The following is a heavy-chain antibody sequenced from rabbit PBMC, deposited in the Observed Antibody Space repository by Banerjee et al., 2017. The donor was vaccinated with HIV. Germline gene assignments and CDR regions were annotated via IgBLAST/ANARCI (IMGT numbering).Heavy chain of an antibody. J-gene: IGHJ4*01. D-gene: IGHD4-2*01. CDR1: GFSFSSSYW. CDR3: ARDAETLAFTL. CDR2: IYTGNGNT. Sequence: QEQLEESGGDLVKPEGSLTLTCTASGFSFSSSYWICWVRQAPGKGLELIACIYTGNGNTWYASWAKGRFTISKTSSTTVTLQMTSLTAADTATYFCARDAETLAFTLWGPGTLVTVS. V-gene: IGHV1S45*01.